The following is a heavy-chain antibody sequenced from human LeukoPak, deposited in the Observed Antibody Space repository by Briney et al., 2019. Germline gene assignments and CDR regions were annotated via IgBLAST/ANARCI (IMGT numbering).Heavy chain of an antibody. Sequence: ASVKVSCKASGHTFTDLGISWVRQAPGQGLEWMGSIVVYNGITNYAQKMQDRVTMTTDTSTGTAYMELRSLRYDDTAVYYCATGQYSGCYYFDYWGQGTLLTVSS. J-gene: IGHJ4*02. D-gene: IGHD1-26*01. CDR2: IVVYNGIT. V-gene: IGHV1-18*04. CDR1: GHTFTDLG. CDR3: ATGQYSGCYYFDY.